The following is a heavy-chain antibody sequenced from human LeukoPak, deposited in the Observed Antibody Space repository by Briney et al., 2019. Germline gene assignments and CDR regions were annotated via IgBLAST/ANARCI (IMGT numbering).Heavy chain of an antibody. CDR1: GGSISSSSYY. V-gene: IGHV4-39*07. D-gene: IGHD3-9*01. J-gene: IGHJ4*02. CDR3: ARAKGVLEYYDILTGAYFDY. Sequence: SETLSLTCTVSGGSISSSSYYWGWIRQPPGKGLEWIGSIYYSGSTYYNPSLKSQVTISVDTSKNQFSLKLSSVTAADTAVYYCARAKGVLEYYDILTGAYFDYWGQGTLVTVSS. CDR2: IYYSGST.